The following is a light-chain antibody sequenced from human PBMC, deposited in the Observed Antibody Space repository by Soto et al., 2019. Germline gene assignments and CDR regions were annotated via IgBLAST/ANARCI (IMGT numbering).Light chain of an antibody. Sequence: ENLLTQSPGTLSLSPGEIATLSCRSSQSLSSSYLAWYQQKPGQGPRLLIYGASSRATGTPDRFSGSGSGTDFTLTINRLEPEDFALYYCQQYGSSPPTFGQGTKVDIK. J-gene: IGKJ1*01. CDR1: QSLSSSY. CDR2: GAS. V-gene: IGKV3-20*01. CDR3: QQYGSSPPT.